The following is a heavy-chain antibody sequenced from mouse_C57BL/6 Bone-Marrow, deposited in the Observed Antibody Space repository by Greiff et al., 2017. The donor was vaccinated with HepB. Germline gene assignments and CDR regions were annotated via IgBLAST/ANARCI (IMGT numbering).Heavy chain of an antibody. Sequence: QVQLQQSGAELARPGASVKLSCKASGYTFTSYGISWVKQRTGQGLEWIGEIYPRSGNTYYNEKFKGKATLTADKSSSTAYMELRSLTSEDSAVYFCARRWAPFDYWGQGTTLTVSS. J-gene: IGHJ2*01. CDR2: IYPRSGNT. D-gene: IGHD1-1*02. CDR1: GYTFTSYG. CDR3: ARRWAPFDY. V-gene: IGHV1-81*01.